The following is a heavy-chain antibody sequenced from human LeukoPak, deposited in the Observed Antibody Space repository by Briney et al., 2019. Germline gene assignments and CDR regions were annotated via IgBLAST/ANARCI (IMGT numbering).Heavy chain of an antibody. CDR1: GFTFSGYG. J-gene: IGHJ4*02. CDR3: AKDRIGGYSGYDYDY. Sequence: PGRSLRLSCAASGFTFSGYGMHWVRQAPGKGLEWVAVISYDGSNKYYADSVKGRFTISTNNSKNTLYLQMNRLRAEDTAVYYCAKDRIGGYSGYDYDYWGQGTLVSVSS. D-gene: IGHD5-12*01. V-gene: IGHV3-30*18. CDR2: ISYDGSNK.